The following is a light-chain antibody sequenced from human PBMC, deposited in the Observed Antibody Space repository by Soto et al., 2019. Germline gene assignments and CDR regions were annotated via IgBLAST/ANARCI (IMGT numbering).Light chain of an antibody. Sequence: LTQSPATLSLSPGERATLSCGASQSIHTSLAWYQQKPGQPPRLVVYDSTLRANGVPDRFGGSRSGTEFTLTINNLEPEDFAAYYCQQRNVWHPITFGHGTRLEIK. V-gene: IGKV3D-11*02. CDR1: QSIHTS. J-gene: IGKJ5*01. CDR2: DST. CDR3: QQRNVWHPIT.